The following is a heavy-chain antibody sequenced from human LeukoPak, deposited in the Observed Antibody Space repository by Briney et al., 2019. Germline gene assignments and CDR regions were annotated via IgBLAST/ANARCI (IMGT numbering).Heavy chain of an antibody. V-gene: IGHV3-21*01. CDR2: ISSSSSYI. Sequence: GGSLRLSCAASGFTFSSYSMNWVRQAPGKWLEWVSSISSSSSYIYYADSVKGRFTISRDNAKNSLYLQMNSLRAEDTAVYYCARSSYDFWSGYYLDYWGQGTLVTVSS. D-gene: IGHD3-3*01. CDR1: GFTFSSYS. CDR3: ARSSYDFWSGYYLDY. J-gene: IGHJ4*02.